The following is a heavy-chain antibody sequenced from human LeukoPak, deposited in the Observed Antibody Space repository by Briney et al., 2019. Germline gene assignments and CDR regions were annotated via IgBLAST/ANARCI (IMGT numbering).Heavy chain of an antibody. D-gene: IGHD5-18*01. V-gene: IGHV3-7*01. CDR3: AKDLSWNTADR. CDR2: TKQDGSQK. Sequence: GGSLRLSCAASGFTFSSYWMTWARQAPGKGLEWVANTKQDGSQKNYVDSVKGRFTISRDNAKNSLYLQMNGLRADDTAVYYCAKDLSWNTADRWGQGILVTVSS. J-gene: IGHJ5*02. CDR1: GFTFSSYW.